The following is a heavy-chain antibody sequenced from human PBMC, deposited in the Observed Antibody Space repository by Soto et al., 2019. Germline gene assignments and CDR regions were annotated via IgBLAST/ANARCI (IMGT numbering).Heavy chain of an antibody. CDR3: ARDLGAVTTLGFQN. V-gene: IGHV3-21*01. CDR1: GFTFSNSG. Sequence: EVQLVESGGGLVKPGGSLRLSCAASGFTFSNSGMNWVRQAPEKGLEWVSYISSSGYIFYADSVKGRFTISRDNAKDALYLQMNSLRAEDTAVYYCARDLGAVTTLGFQNWGQGALVTVSS. D-gene: IGHD4-17*01. CDR2: ISSSGYI. J-gene: IGHJ1*01.